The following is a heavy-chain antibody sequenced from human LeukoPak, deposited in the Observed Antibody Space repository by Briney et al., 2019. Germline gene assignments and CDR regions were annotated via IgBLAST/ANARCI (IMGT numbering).Heavy chain of an antibody. D-gene: IGHD3-10*01. CDR1: GFTFSSYG. V-gene: IGHV3-23*01. J-gene: IGHJ4*02. Sequence: GGSLRLSCAASGFTFSSYGMSWVRQAPGKGLEWVSAISGSGGSTYYADSVKGRFTISRDNSKNTLYLQMNSLRAEDTAVYYCAKGRKVVRGAKAFDYWGQGTLVTVSS. CDR2: ISGSGGST. CDR3: AKGRKVVRGAKAFDY.